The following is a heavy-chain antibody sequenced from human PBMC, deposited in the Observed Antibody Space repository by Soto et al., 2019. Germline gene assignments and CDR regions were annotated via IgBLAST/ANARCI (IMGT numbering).Heavy chain of an antibody. CDR2: IDPSGTTT. Sequence: GASVKVSCKASCDTFANYYIHWVRQAPGQGLEWMGTIDPSGTTTFYAQNLQGRVAMTRDTSTGTLYVELSSLRSEDTAVYYCARLKVTSGLSYWGQGTLVTVSS. CDR1: CDTFANYY. CDR3: ARLKVTSGLSY. D-gene: IGHD6-19*01. J-gene: IGHJ4*02. V-gene: IGHV1-46*01.